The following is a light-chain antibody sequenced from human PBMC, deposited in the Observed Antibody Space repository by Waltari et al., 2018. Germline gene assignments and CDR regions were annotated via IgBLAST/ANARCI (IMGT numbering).Light chain of an antibody. J-gene: IGKJ3*01. V-gene: IGKV3-15*01. Sequence: EIVMTQSPATLSVSPGARATISCRASQSVSRNLAWYQQKPGQAPRLLIYGASNLATGIPARFSGSGSGTDFPFTISSLQPEDIATYYCQQYDNLPGVTFGPGTKVDIK. CDR1: QSVSRN. CDR2: GAS. CDR3: QQYDNLPGVT.